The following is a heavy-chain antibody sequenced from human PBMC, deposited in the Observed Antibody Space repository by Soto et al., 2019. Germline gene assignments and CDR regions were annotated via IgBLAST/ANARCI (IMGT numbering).Heavy chain of an antibody. CDR3: ASPIRDERGAFYI. J-gene: IGHJ3*02. V-gene: IGHV4-30-2*01. CDR1: GGSISSGGYS. CDR2: IYHTGRT. D-gene: IGHD1-1*01. Sequence: QLQLQESGSGLVKPSQTLSLTCAVSGGSISSGGYSWSWIRQPPGNGLEWIGYIYHTGRTYYNPSLKRRVTISVDRSKNQVSLKLSSVTAADTAVYYCASPIRDERGAFYIWGQGTMVTVSS.